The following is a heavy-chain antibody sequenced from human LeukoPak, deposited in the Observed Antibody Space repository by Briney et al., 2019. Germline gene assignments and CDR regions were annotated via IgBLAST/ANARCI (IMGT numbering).Heavy chain of an antibody. CDR3: ARVNLYYDFWSGYYTEDYFDY. Sequence: GGSLRLSCAASGFTFSSYWMPWVRQAPGKGLVWVSRINSDGSSTSYADSVKGRFTISRDNAKNTLYLQMNSLRAEDTAVYYCARVNLYYDFWSGYYTEDYFDYWGQGTLVTVSS. D-gene: IGHD3-3*01. CDR2: INSDGSST. J-gene: IGHJ4*02. V-gene: IGHV3-74*01. CDR1: GFTFSSYW.